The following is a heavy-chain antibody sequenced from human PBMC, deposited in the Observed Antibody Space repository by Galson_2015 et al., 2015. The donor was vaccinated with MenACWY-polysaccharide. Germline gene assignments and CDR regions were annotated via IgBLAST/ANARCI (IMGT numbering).Heavy chain of an antibody. CDR3: AKGRAPSTYYGMDV. J-gene: IGHJ6*02. CDR2: ISGTGTI. CDR1: GFTFTTYT. Sequence: SLRLSCAASGFTFTTYTINWVRQAPGQGLEWVSSISGTGTIYYADSVKGRFTISRDNAKNSLYLQMNSLRADDTAVYYCAKGRAPSTYYGMDVRGQGTTVTVSS. V-gene: IGHV3-48*01. D-gene: IGHD2-2*01.